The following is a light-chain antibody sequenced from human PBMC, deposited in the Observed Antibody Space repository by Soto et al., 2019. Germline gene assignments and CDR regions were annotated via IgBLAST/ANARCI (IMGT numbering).Light chain of an antibody. J-gene: IGLJ2*01. CDR3: TSYAGSNNYVL. CDR2: EVS. CDR1: SSDVGGYNY. V-gene: IGLV2-8*01. Sequence: QSALTQPPYASGSPGQSVTISCTGTSSDVGGYNYVSWYQQHPGKAPKFMIYEVSKRPSGVPDRFSGSKSGNTASLTVSGLQAEDEADYYCTSYAGSNNYVLFGGGTKLTVL.